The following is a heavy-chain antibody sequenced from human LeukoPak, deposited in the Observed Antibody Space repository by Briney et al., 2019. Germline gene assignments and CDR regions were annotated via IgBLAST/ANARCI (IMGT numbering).Heavy chain of an antibody. Sequence: GGSLRLSCAASGFTVSSNYMSWIRQAPGKGLEWVSYISSSGSTIYYADSVKGRFTISRDNAKNSLYLQMNSLRAEDTAVYYCARRRDSGSLQHFDYWGQGTLVTVSS. V-gene: IGHV3-11*01. D-gene: IGHD1-26*01. CDR1: GFTVSSNY. J-gene: IGHJ4*02. CDR2: ISSSGSTI. CDR3: ARRRDSGSLQHFDY.